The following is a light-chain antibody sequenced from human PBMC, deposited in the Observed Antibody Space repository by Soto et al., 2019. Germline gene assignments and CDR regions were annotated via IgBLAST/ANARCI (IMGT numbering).Light chain of an antibody. J-gene: IGLJ1*01. CDR3: AAWDDSLSGRV. CDR2: RNN. V-gene: IGLV1-47*01. CDR1: SSNIGSNS. Sequence: QSVLTQPPSASGTPGQRVTISCSGSSSNIGSNSVYWYQQLPGTAPKLLTYRNNQRPSGVPDRFSGSKSGTSASLAISGLRSEDEADYYCAAWDDSLSGRVFGTGTKLTVL.